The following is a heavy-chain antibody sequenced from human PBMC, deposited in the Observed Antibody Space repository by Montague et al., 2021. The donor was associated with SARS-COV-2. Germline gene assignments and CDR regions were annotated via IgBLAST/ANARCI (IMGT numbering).Heavy chain of an antibody. D-gene: IGHD3-22*01. CDR3: VANGYYSLDF. V-gene: IGHV4-4*02. Sequence: SETLSLTCVVSGDSITGSDNWWSWVRQPPGKGLEWIGEIYHTGSTNFNPSLTSRVTISIDESKNQFSLKLRSVTAADTAIYYCVANGYYSLDFWGQGTLVPDSA. J-gene: IGHJ4*02. CDR1: GDSITGSDNW. CDR2: IYHTGST.